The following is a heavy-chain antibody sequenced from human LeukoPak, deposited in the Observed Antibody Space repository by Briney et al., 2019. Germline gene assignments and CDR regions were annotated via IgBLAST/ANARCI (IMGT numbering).Heavy chain of an antibody. CDR1: GYTFTSYA. CDR3: ARDKGIAAAGLHYFDY. D-gene: IGHD6-13*01. J-gene: IGHJ4*02. Sequence: ASVKVSCKASGYTFTSYAMHWVRQAPGQRLEWMGWINAGNGNTKYSQKFQGRVTITRDTSASTAYMELSSLRSEDTAVYYCARDKGIAAAGLHYFDYWGQGTLVTVSS. CDR2: INAGNGNT. V-gene: IGHV1-3*01.